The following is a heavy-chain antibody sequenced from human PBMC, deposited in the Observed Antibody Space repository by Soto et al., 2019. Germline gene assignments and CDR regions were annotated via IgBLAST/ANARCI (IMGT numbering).Heavy chain of an antibody. CDR3: ARVWTVYGSGWPLRAYYFDY. Sequence: GGSLRLSCAASGFTFSSYAMHWVRQAPGKGLEYVSAISSNGGSTYYANSVKGRFTISRDNSKNTLYLQMGSLRAEDMAVYYCARVWTVYGSGWPLRAYYFDYWGQGTLVTVSS. V-gene: IGHV3-64*01. J-gene: IGHJ4*02. CDR2: ISSNGGST. D-gene: IGHD6-19*01. CDR1: GFTFSSYA.